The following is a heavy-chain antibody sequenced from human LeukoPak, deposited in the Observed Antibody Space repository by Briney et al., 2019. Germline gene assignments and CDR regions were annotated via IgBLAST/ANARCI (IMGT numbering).Heavy chain of an antibody. V-gene: IGHV4-39*01. CDR1: GGSISSGSSY. CDR3: ARRNPEWGDYGDYVDY. Sequence: SETLSLTCTVSGGSISSGSSYWGWIRQSPGKGLEWIGRIFYSGSTYYNPSLKSRVTISVDMSKNQLSLKLSSVTAADTSVYYCARRNPEWGDYGDYVDYWGQGTLVTVSS. J-gene: IGHJ4*02. D-gene: IGHD4-17*01. CDR2: IFYSGST.